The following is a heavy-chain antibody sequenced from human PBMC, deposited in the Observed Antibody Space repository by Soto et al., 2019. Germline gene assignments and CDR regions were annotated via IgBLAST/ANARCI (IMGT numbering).Heavy chain of an antibody. J-gene: IGHJ6*02. CDR3: ARSRGGRSTSRGDYSGMDV. CDR1: GYTFTSYG. V-gene: IGHV1-18*01. Sequence: ASVKVSCKASGYTFTSYGISWVRQAPGQGLEWMGWISAYNGNTNYAQKLQGRVTMTTDTSTSTAYMELRSLRSDDTAVYYCARSRGGRSTSRGDYSGMDVWGQGTTVTVSS. CDR2: ISAYNGNT.